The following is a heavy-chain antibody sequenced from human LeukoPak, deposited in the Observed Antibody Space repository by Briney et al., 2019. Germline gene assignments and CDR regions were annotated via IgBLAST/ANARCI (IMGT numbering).Heavy chain of an antibody. V-gene: IGHV3-23*01. CDR2: IAGSGADT. CDR3: AKGSASPRPYYFDY. J-gene: IGHJ4*02. Sequence: PGGSLRLSCAASGFTFRSYSMSWVRQAPGKGLDWVSAIAGSGADTYYADSVKGRFTISRDNSKNTLYLQMNSLRAEDTAVYYCAKGSASPRPYYFDYWGQGTLVTVSS. D-gene: IGHD2-15*01. CDR1: GFTFRSYS.